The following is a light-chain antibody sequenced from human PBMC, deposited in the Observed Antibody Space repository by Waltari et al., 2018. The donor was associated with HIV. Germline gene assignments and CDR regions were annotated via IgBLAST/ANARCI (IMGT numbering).Light chain of an antibody. Sequence: QSALTQPASVSGSPGHSITISCTGTSSDVACYNLLSWSLQHPGKAPKVMIYEGSKRPSGVSNRFSGSKSGNTASLTISGLQAEDEADYYCCSYTGSSTRRPYVFGTGTKVTVL. CDR3: CSYTGSSTRRPYV. CDR1: SSDVACYNL. CDR2: EGS. J-gene: IGLJ1*01. V-gene: IGLV2-23*01.